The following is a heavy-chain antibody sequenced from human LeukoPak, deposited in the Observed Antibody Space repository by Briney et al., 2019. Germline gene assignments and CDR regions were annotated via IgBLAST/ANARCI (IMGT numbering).Heavy chain of an antibody. CDR2: IHYSGKT. CDR3: ARGAWVIGADGPYFDL. V-gene: IGHV4-59*01. D-gene: IGHD6-13*01. Sequence: PSETLSLTCTLSGDSISSYYWSWIRQPPGKGLEWIGYIHYSGKTDSSPSLKSRVTISLDTSRNRFALRLASVTAADTALYHCARGAWVIGADGPYFDLWGLGTPVAVSS. J-gene: IGHJ4*02. CDR1: GDSISSYY.